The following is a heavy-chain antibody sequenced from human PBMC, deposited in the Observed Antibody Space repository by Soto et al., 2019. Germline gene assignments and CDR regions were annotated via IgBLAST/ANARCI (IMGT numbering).Heavy chain of an antibody. CDR2: INPSGGST. D-gene: IGHD2-2*01. V-gene: IGHV1-46*03. CDR1: GYTFTSYY. CDR3: ARDRADCSSSSCYSSSLDY. Sequence: ASVKVSCKASGYTFTSYYMHWVRQAPGQGLEWMGIINPSGGSTSYAQKFQGRVTMTRDTSTSTVYMELSSLRSEDTAVYYCARDRADCSSSSCYSSSLDYWGQGTLVTVSS. J-gene: IGHJ4*02.